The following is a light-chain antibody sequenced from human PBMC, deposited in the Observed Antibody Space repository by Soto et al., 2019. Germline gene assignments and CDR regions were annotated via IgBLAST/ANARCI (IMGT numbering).Light chain of an antibody. V-gene: IGKV1-27*01. Sequence: DIQMTQSPSSLSASVGDRVTITCRASQGISNYLAWYQQKPGKVPKLLIYAASTLQSGVPSRFSGSGSGTAFTITISSLQPDDVATYYCEKYNSAPLTCGGGTKVEIK. CDR1: QGISNY. CDR3: EKYNSAPLT. CDR2: AAS. J-gene: IGKJ4*01.